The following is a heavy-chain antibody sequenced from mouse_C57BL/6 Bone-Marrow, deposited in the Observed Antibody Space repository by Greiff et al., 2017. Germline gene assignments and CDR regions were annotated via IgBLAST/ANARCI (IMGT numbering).Heavy chain of an antibody. D-gene: IGHD2-2*01. CDR1: GYTFTDYY. V-gene: IGHV1-26*01. Sequence: EVQLQQSGPELVKPGASVKISCKASGYTFTDYYMNWVQQSHGNSLEWIGDINPNNGGSSYNQKFKGKATLTVDTSSSTAYMELRGLTYEDSAVYYCAREWLRHYFDYWGQGTTLTVSS. J-gene: IGHJ2*01. CDR2: INPNNGGS. CDR3: AREWLRHYFDY.